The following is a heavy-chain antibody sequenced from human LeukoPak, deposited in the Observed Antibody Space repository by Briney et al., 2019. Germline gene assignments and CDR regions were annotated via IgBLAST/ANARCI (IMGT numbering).Heavy chain of an antibody. CDR2: INLNSGGT. D-gene: IGHD1-26*01. J-gene: IGHJ4*02. V-gene: IGHV1-2*06. CDR3: ARDLSSTSNWELDF. Sequence: GASVKVSCKASGYTFTGYFMHWVRQAPGQGLEWMGRINLNSGGTYYAQNFQGRVTMTRDTSTSTAYVELSRLTSDDTAMYYCARDLSSTSNWELDFWGQGTLVTVSS. CDR1: GYTFTGYF.